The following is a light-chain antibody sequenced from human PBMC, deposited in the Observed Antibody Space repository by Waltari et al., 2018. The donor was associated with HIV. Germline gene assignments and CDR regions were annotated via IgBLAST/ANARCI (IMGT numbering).Light chain of an antibody. V-gene: IGKV3D-15*01. CDR2: HAS. CDR1: QNVDDK. CDR3: QQYHHWPPLT. J-gene: IGKJ4*01. Sequence: DILLTQSPATISVSPGGRVTVSCRASQNVDDKLAWYQQKPGKSPRLLIYHASVRAARVPTRFGGAGSATNFTLTITSLQSGDVALYFCQQYHHWPPLTFGGGSRVELK.